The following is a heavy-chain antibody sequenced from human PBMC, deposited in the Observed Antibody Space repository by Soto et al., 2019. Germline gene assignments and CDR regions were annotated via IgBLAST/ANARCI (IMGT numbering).Heavy chain of an antibody. J-gene: IGHJ4*02. CDR2: ISTSGSTV. CDR3: VRYCSTTLCNGVAKRTFDY. V-gene: IGHV3-48*03. CDR1: RFTFSTYE. D-gene: IGHD2-2*01. Sequence: GGSLRLSCAASRFTFSTYEMNWVRQAPGKGLEWVSYISTSGSTVYYADSVKGRFTISRDNTRNSLYLQMNSLRDEDTALYYCVRYCSTTLCNGVAKRTFDYWGQGTL.